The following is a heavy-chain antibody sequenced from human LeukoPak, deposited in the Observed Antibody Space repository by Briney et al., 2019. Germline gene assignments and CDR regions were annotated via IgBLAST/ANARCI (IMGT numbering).Heavy chain of an antibody. V-gene: IGHV3-23*01. J-gene: IGHJ4*02. Sequence: GGSLRLSCAASGFTLSSYAMSWVRQAPGKGLEWVSLISGNAGSTYYADSVKGRFIISRDNSKNTLYLQMNSLRAEDTAVYYCARDFYYWGQGTLVTVSS. CDR1: GFTLSSYA. CDR3: ARDFYY. CDR2: ISGNAGST.